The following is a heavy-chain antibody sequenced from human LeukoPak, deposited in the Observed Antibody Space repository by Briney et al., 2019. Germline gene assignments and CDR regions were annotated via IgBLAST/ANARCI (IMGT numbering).Heavy chain of an antibody. CDR3: ARTTWIQLWHDAVDI. CDR2: IYYSGST. J-gene: IGHJ3*02. V-gene: IGHV4-39*01. Sequence: PSETLSLTGTGSGFSISSSSYYWGWIRQPPGKGLEWIGSIYYSGSTYYNPSLKSRVTISVDTSKNQFSLKLSSVTAADTAVYYCARTTWIQLWHDAVDIWGQGEMGSVSS. CDR1: GFSISSSSYY. D-gene: IGHD5-18*01.